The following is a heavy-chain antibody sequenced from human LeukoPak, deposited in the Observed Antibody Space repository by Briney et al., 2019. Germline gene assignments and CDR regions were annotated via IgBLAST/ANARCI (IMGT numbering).Heavy chain of an antibody. CDR1: GGTFSSYA. CDR2: IIPIFGTA. J-gene: IGHJ4*02. V-gene: IGHV1-69*01. D-gene: IGHD3-3*01. Sequence: SVKVSCKASGGTFSSYAISWVRQAPGQGLEWMGGIIPIFGTANYAQKFQGRVTITADESTSTAYMELSSLRSEDTAVYYCARDAVTIFGVVITRFDYWGQGTLVTVSS. CDR3: ARDAVTIFGVVITRFDY.